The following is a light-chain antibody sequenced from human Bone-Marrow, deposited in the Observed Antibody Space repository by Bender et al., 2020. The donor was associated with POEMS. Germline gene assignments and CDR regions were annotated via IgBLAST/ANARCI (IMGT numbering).Light chain of an antibody. CDR2: DVS. CDR1: SSDVGGFNY. CDR3: CAYAGSDTFYV. J-gene: IGLJ1*01. Sequence: QSALTQPASVSGSPGPSVTISCTGTSSDVGGFNYVSWYQEHPGQGPKLLIYDVSRRPSGVPDRFSGSKSGNTDSLTISGLQAEEEADYYCCAYAGSDTFYVFGTGTKVTVL. V-gene: IGLV2-11*01.